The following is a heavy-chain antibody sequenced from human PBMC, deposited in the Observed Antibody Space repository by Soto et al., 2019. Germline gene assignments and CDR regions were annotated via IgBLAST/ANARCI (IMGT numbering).Heavy chain of an antibody. Sequence: ASVKVSCKVSGYTLTELSMHWVRQAPGKGLEWMGGFDPEDGEIIYAQKFQGRVTMTEDTSTDTAYMELSSLRSEDTAVYYCATDVLGYCSGGSCYHPPTGPAGAFVIWGQGTMVTVSS. J-gene: IGHJ3*02. CDR1: GYTLTELS. V-gene: IGHV1-24*01. D-gene: IGHD2-15*01. CDR3: ATDVLGYCSGGSCYHPPTGPAGAFVI. CDR2: FDPEDGEI.